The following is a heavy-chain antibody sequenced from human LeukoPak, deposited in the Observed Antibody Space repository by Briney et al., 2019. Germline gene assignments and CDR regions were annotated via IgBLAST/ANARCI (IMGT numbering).Heavy chain of an antibody. CDR1: GYTFTSYA. D-gene: IGHD3-3*01. CDR3: ARISLEWFYYYGMDV. CDR2: INAGNGNT. J-gene: IGHJ6*02. V-gene: IGHV1-3*01. Sequence: ASVKVSCKASGYTFTSYAMHWVRQAPGQRLEWMGWINAGNGNTKYPQKFQGRVTITRDTSASTAYMELSSLRSEDTAVYYCARISLEWFYYYGMDVWGQGTTVTVSS.